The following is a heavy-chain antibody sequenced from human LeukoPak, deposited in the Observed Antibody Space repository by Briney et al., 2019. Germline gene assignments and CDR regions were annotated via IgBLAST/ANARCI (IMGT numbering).Heavy chain of an antibody. V-gene: IGHV3-53*01. CDR1: GFTVSTNY. J-gene: IGHJ4*02. Sequence: GGSLRLSCAASGFTVSTNYMSWVRQAPGKGLEWVSVFYSGGDRYYADSVKGRFIISRDNSKNTVYLQMNSLRPEDTAVYYCARNSVAGTGNYWGQGTLVTVSS. CDR2: FYSGGDR. CDR3: ARNSVAGTGNY. D-gene: IGHD6-19*01.